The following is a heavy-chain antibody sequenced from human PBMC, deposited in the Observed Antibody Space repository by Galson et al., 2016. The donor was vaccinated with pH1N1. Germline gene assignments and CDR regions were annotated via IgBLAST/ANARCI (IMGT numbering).Heavy chain of an antibody. CDR1: GGIFRSHA. V-gene: IGHV1-46*03. CDR2: IDPSSGST. Sequence: SVKVSCKASGGIFRSHAISWVRQAPGQGLEWMGIIDPSSGSTTYAQKFQGRVTMTHDTATNTVYMELSSLRSDDTAVYYCARRYYFDYWGQGTLVAVSS. CDR3: ARRYYFDY. J-gene: IGHJ4*02.